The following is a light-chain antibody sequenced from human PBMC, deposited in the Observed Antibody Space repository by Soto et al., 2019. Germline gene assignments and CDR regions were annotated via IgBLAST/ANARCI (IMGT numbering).Light chain of an antibody. J-gene: IGLJ3*02. CDR1: ASNIGAGYD. CDR2: GNS. Sequence: QAVVTQPTSVSVAPGQRVTISCIGSASNIGAGYDVHWYQQLPGTAPKLLIFGNSNRPSGVPDRFSGSKSGTSASLAITGLQADDEADYYCQSYDSGWVFGGGTKLTVL. V-gene: IGLV1-40*01. CDR3: QSYDSGWV.